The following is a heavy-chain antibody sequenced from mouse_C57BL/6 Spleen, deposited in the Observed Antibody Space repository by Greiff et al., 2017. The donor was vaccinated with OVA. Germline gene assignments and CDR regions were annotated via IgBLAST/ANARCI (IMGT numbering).Heavy chain of an antibody. Sequence: VQLQQPGAELVRPGSSVKLSCMASGYTFTSYWMHWVKQRPIQGLEWIGNIDPSDSDTHYNQKFKDKATLTVDKSSSTAYMQLSSLTSEDSAVCYCANGKCYGGLDYWGQGTTLTVSS. V-gene: IGHV1-52*01. D-gene: IGHD1-2*01. CDR2: IDPSDSDT. J-gene: IGHJ2*01. CDR3: ANGKCYGGLDY. CDR1: GYTFTSYW.